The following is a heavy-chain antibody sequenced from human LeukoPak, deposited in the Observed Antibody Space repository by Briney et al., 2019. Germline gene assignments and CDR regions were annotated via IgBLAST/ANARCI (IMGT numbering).Heavy chain of an antibody. V-gene: IGHV1-8*01. J-gene: IGHJ6*02. D-gene: IGHD6-13*01. CDR3: ARGSYSSRFYYGMDV. CDR1: GYTFTSYD. CDR2: MNPNSGNT. Sequence: ASVKASCKASGYTFTSYDINWVRQATGQGLEWMGWMNPNSGNTGYAQKFQGRVTMTRNTSISTAYMELSSLRSEDTAVYYCARGSYSSRFYYGMDVWGQGATVTVSS.